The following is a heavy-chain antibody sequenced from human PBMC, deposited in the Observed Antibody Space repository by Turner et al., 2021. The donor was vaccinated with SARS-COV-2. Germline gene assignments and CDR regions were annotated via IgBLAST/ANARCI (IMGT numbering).Heavy chain of an antibody. CDR1: EFTFSSYS. D-gene: IGHD3-16*01. Sequence: EVQLVESGGGLVKPGGSLRLSCAACEFTFSSYSMNWVRQAPGKGLEWVSSISSSSSYLYYADSVKGRFNISRDNAKNSLYLQMNSLRAEDTSVYYCARAGGVYWGQGTLVTVSS. J-gene: IGHJ4*02. CDR3: ARAGGVY. CDR2: ISSSSSYL. V-gene: IGHV3-21*01.